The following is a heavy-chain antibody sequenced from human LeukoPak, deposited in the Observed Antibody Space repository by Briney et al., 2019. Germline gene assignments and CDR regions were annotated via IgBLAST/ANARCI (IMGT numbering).Heavy chain of an antibody. D-gene: IGHD6-13*01. J-gene: IGHJ6*02. Sequence: GASVKVSCKASGYTFTSYDINWVRQATGQGLEWMGWMNPNSGNTGYAQKFQGRVTMTRNTSISTAYMELSSLRSEDTAVYYCARGSSWPTYYYYYHGMDVWGQGTTVTVSS. CDR3: ARGSSWPTYYYYYHGMDV. CDR1: GYTFTSYD. CDR2: MNPNSGNT. V-gene: IGHV1-8*01.